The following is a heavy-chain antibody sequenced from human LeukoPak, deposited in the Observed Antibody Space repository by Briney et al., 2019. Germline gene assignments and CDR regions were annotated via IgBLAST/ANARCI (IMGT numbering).Heavy chain of an antibody. V-gene: IGHV3-23*01. J-gene: IGHJ5*02. D-gene: IGHD2-15*01. Sequence: GGSLRLSCAASGFTFSNYAMNWVRQAPGKGLEWVSIISGASGVIVYADSVQGRFTISRDNSRNTVYLHMTSLRADDAAVYYCAKRAIGGVHSPFDLWGQGTLVTVSS. CDR1: GFTFSNYA. CDR3: AKRAIGGVHSPFDL. CDR2: ISGASGVI.